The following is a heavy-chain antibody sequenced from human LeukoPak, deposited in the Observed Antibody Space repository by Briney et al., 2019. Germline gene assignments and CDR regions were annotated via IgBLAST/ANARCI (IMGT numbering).Heavy chain of an antibody. Sequence: AETLSLTCTVSGDSISSYYWSWIRQPAGKGLEWIGRIYTSGSTNYNPSLKSRVTMSVDTSKNQFSLNLNSVAAADTAVYYCARGISSSWYPYFDYWGQGTLVTVSS. CDR3: ARGISSSWYPYFDY. CDR1: GDSISSYY. J-gene: IGHJ4*02. CDR2: IYTSGST. V-gene: IGHV4-4*07. D-gene: IGHD6-13*01.